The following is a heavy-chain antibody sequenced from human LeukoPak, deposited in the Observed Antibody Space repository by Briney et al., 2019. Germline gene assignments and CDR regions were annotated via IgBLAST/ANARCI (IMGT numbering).Heavy chain of an antibody. D-gene: IGHD1-1*01. V-gene: IGHV4-59*01. Sequence: SETLSLTCTVSGGSISSYYWSWIRQPPGKGLEWIGYTYYSGSTNYNPYLKSRVTISVDTYKNQFSLKVTSVNARATALYYYKRPPLSNGIHIWGKGTLVTVSS. CDR1: GGSISSYY. J-gene: IGHJ4*01. CDR3: KRPPLSNGIHI. CDR2: TYYSGST.